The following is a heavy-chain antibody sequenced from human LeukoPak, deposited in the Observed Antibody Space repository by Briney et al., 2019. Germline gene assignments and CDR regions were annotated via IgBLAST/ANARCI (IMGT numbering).Heavy chain of an antibody. D-gene: IGHD4-17*01. CDR1: GFTFNNYA. J-gene: IGHJ6*02. V-gene: IGHV3-23*01. CDR3: ARDRALPPSTVTTYGMDV. CDR2: ISGSGGST. Sequence: GGSLRLSCAASGFTFNNYAMSWVRQAPGKGLGWVSAISGSGGSTNYADSVKGRFTISRDNSKNTLYLQMNSLRAEDTAVYYCARDRALPPSTVTTYGMDVWGQGTTATVSS.